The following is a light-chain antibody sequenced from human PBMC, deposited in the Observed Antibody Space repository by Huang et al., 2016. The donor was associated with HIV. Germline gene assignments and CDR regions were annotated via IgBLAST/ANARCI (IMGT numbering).Light chain of an antibody. J-gene: IGKJ2*01. Sequence: PGEGASLSCRASQGVHNSYLAWYQQKPGQAPRLLIFGASNRPTGLPHRFRGSESGTDFTLNISRLDPEDFAVYYCQQYGTLPYTFGQGTKLEI. CDR3: QQYGTLPYT. V-gene: IGKV3-20*01. CDR2: GAS. CDR1: QGVHNSY.